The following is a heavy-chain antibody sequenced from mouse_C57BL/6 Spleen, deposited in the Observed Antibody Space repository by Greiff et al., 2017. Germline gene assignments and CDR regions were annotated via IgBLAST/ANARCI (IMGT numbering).Heavy chain of an antibody. CDR3: EKEGGAGRKLYWYCEV. J-gene: IGHJ1*03. D-gene: IGHD3-3*01. Sequence: SGAELVRPGASVKMSCKASGYTFTSYNMHWVKQTPRQGLEWIGAIYPGNGDTSYNQKFKGKATLTVAKSASTAYMQRSSLTSEDSAVYFCEKEGGAGRKLYWYCEVWGTGTTVTVSS. CDR2: IYPGNGDT. V-gene: IGHV1-12*01. CDR1: GYTFTSYN.